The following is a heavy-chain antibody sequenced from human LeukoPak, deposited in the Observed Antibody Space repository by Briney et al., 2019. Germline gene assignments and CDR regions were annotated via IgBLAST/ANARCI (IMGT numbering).Heavy chain of an antibody. CDR3: ARAWWHRDIGLDY. CDR2: INHSGST. J-gene: IGHJ4*02. D-gene: IGHD2-15*01. V-gene: IGHV4-34*01. CDR1: GGSFSGYY. Sequence: SETLTLTCAVYGGSFSGYYWSWIRQPPGKGLEWIGEINHSGSTNYNPSLKSRVTISVDTSKNQFSLKLSSVTAADTAVYYCARAWWHRDIGLDYWGQGTLVTVSS.